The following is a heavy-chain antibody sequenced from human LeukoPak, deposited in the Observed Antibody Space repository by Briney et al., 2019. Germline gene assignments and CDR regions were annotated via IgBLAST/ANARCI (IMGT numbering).Heavy chain of an antibody. V-gene: IGHV3-30*04. CDR2: ISYDGSNK. CDR1: GFTFSSYA. Sequence: GGSLRLSCAASGFTFSSYAMHWVRQAPGKGLEWVAVISYDGSNKYYADSVKGRFTISRDNSKNTLYLQMNSLRAEDTAIYYCTNTLWGQGTMVTVSS. CDR3: TNTL. J-gene: IGHJ3*01. D-gene: IGHD2-2*02.